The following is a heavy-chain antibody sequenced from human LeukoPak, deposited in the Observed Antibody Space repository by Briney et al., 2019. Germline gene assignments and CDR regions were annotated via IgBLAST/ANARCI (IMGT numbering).Heavy chain of an antibody. J-gene: IGHJ4*02. D-gene: IGHD2-21*01. CDR2: IYYSGST. CDR1: GGSISSYY. Sequence: PSETLSLTCTVSGGSISSYYWSWIRQPPGKGLEWIGYIYYSGSTNYNPSLKSRVTISVDTSKNQFSLKLSSVTAADTAVYYCATSKSYGGIFDYWGQGTLVTVSS. V-gene: IGHV4-59*12. CDR3: ATSKSYGGIFDY.